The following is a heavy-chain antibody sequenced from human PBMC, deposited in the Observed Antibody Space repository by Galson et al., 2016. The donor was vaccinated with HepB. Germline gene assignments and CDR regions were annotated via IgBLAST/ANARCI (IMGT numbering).Heavy chain of an antibody. J-gene: IGHJ4*02. CDR2: ISPTSNDI. D-gene: IGHD6-19*01. CDR3: AKVLIAVAGYSGFDY. V-gene: IGHV3-11*05. CDR1: GFTFSDYY. Sequence: SLRLSCAASGFTFSDYYMSWIRQAPGRGLEWVSYISPTSNDINFADSVVGRFSISRDNAKNSLYLQMSSLRAEDTALYFCAKVLIAVAGYSGFDYWGQGTLVTVSS.